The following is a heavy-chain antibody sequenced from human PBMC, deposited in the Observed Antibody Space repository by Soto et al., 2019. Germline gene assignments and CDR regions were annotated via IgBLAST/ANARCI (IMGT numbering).Heavy chain of an antibody. V-gene: IGHV3-23*01. CDR2: ISGSGGST. CDR1: GFTFSSYA. J-gene: IGHJ4*02. D-gene: IGHD4-17*01. Sequence: GGSLRLSCAASGFTFSSYAMSWVRQAPGKGLEWVSAISGSGGSTYYADSVKGRFTISRDDSKNTLYLQMNSLKTEDTAVYYCLANGAYVHFWGPGTLVTVSS. CDR3: LANGAYVHF.